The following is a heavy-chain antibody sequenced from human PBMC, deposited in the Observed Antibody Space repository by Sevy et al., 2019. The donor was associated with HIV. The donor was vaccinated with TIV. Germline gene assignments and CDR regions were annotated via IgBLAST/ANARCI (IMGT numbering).Heavy chain of an antibody. CDR1: GFTFSSYG. V-gene: IGHV3-33*01. D-gene: IGHD2-2*01. Sequence: GGSLILSCAASGFTFSSYGMHWVRQAPGKGLEWVAIIWYDGSNKYYADSVMGRFTISRDNSKNTLFLQMDSLRAEDTAVYYCARPTCSSTSCLKEGDAFDFWGQGTMVTVSS. J-gene: IGHJ3*01. CDR2: IWYDGSNK. CDR3: ARPTCSSTSCLKEGDAFDF.